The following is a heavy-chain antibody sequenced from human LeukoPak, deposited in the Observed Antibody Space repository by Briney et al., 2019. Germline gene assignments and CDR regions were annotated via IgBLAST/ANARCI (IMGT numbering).Heavy chain of an antibody. CDR3: ARGPPYYYDSSGKTEGVDY. D-gene: IGHD3-22*01. CDR1: GGSFSGYY. V-gene: IGHV4-34*01. CDR2: INHSEST. J-gene: IGHJ4*02. Sequence: PSETLSLTCAVYGGSFSGYYWSWIRQPPGKGLEWMGEINHSESTNYNPSLKSRVTISVDTSKNQFSLKLSSVTAADTAVYYCARGPPYYYDSSGKTEGVDYWGQGTLVTVSS.